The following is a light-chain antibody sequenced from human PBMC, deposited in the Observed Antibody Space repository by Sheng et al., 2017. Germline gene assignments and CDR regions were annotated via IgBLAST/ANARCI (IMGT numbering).Light chain of an antibody. CDR3: QRYNSALRT. J-gene: IGKJ3*01. V-gene: IGKV3-11*01. CDR2: DAS. CDR1: QSVGTS. Sequence: EIVLTQSPATLSLSPGERATLSCRASQSVGTSLAWYQQKPGQAPRLLIYDASYRATGIPARFSASGSGTDFTLTISSLEPEDVATYYCQRYNSALRTFGPGTKVDIK.